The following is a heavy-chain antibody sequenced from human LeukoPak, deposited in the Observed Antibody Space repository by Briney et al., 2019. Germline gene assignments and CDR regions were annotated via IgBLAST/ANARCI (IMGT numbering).Heavy chain of an antibody. CDR2: INSYGSST. D-gene: IGHD3-9*01. Sequence: PGGSLRLSCAASGFTFSSYWMHWVRQAPGKGLVGVSRINSYGSSTSYADSVKGRFTISRDNAKNTLYLQMNSLRAEDTAVYYCARDPYYDILTGYYKDLDYWGQGTLVTVSS. J-gene: IGHJ4*02. CDR1: GFTFSSYW. CDR3: ARDPYYDILTGYYKDLDY. V-gene: IGHV3-74*01.